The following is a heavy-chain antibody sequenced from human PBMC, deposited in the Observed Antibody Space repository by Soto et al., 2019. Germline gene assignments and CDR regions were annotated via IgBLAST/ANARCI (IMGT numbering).Heavy chain of an antibody. CDR1: GASVTDYY. J-gene: IGHJ4*02. CDR2: IHYNGRT. CDR3: ARGHFDSRGYSNALDC. D-gene: IGHD3-22*01. V-gene: IGHV4-59*02. Sequence: QVQLQESGPRLAKPSETLSLTCSVSGASVTDYYWTWIQLTPKRELQWIGFIHYNGRTDSSPSLXSXXXIXXDTSKNHVSLILNSVNVADSAIYYCARGHFDSRGYSNALDCWGQGTLVTVSS.